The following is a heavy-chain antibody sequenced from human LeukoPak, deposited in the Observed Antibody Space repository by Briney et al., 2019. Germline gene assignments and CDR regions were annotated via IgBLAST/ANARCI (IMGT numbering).Heavy chain of an antibody. Sequence: SQTLSLTCTVSGGSISSGGYYWSWIRQPPGKGLEWIGYIYHSGSTYYNPSLKSRVTISVDRSKNQFSLKLSSVTAADTAVYYCAKKGGYSSSWSSYYYYYMDVWGKGTTVTVSS. V-gene: IGHV4-30-2*01. CDR2: IYHSGST. CDR3: AKKGGYSSSWSSYYYYYMDV. J-gene: IGHJ6*03. CDR1: GGSISSGGYY. D-gene: IGHD6-13*01.